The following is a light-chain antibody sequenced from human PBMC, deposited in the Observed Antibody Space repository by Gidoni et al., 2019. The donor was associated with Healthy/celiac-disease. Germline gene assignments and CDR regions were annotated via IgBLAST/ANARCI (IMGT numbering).Light chain of an antibody. V-gene: IGKV3-20*01. Sequence: IVLTQSPGTLSVSPGERATLSCRASQSVSSSYLAWYQQKPGQAPRLLIYGASSRATGSPDRFSGSGSGTDFTLTISRLEPEDFAVYYCQQYGSSPPTFXGXTKVXIK. J-gene: IGKJ4*01. CDR3: QQYGSSPPT. CDR2: GAS. CDR1: QSVSSSY.